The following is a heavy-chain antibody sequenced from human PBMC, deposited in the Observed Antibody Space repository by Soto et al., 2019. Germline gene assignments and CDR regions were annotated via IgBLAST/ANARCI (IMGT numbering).Heavy chain of an antibody. V-gene: IGHV4-59*07. CDR3: ARVSYDLVYYFDF. D-gene: IGHD3-16*01. CDR2: VYYNGFT. J-gene: IGHJ4*02. CDR1: GGSISTYY. Sequence: QVQLRESGPGLVKPSDTLSLICTVSGGSISTYYWSWIRQPPGKGLEWIASVYYNGFTNYNPSLMSRVTMSVDTFRNQFSLRLNSVTAADTAMSYCARVSYDLVYYFDFWGQGTLVTVSS.